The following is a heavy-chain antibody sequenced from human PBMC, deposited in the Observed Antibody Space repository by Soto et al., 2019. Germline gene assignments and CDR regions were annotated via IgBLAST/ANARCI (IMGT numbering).Heavy chain of an antibody. J-gene: IGHJ4*02. CDR1: EFIFSSYA. CDR2: ISIDGSRQ. D-gene: IGHD6-13*01. Sequence: GGSLRLSCTSSEFIFSSYAMHWVRQAPGKGLEWVTVISIDGSRQHYADSVMGRFTVSRDRSRNTVTLQMDSLTSEDTAVYYCAKEGLGSTWSSFDYWGPGTLVTVSS. V-gene: IGHV3-30-3*02. CDR3: AKEGLGSTWSSFDY.